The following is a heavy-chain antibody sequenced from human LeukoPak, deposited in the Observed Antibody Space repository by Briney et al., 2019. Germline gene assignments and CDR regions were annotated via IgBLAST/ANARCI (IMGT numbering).Heavy chain of an antibody. CDR3: ARDQGSLTRSWYTGY. Sequence: ASVKVSCKASGYTFTGYHIHWVRQAPGQGLEWMGRINPYSGDTNFAQKFQGRVTTTRDTSITTAYMDLSSLTPDDTAVYFCARDQGSLTRSWYTGYWGQGTQATVSS. CDR1: GYTFTGYH. J-gene: IGHJ4*02. D-gene: IGHD6-13*01. CDR2: INPYSGDT. V-gene: IGHV1-2*06.